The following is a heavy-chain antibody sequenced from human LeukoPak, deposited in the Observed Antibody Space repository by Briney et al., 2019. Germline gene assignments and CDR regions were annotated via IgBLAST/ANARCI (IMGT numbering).Heavy chain of an antibody. CDR2: IYYSGST. CDR1: GGFISSSSSY. Sequence: PSETLSLTCTVSGGFISSSSSYWGWIRQPPGKGLEWIGSIYYSGSTYYNPSLKSRVTISVDTSRNQFSLKLSSVTAADTAVYYCARHRKSGSYLPPGYFDYWGQGTLVTVSS. V-gene: IGHV4-39*01. J-gene: IGHJ4*02. D-gene: IGHD1-26*01. CDR3: ARHRKSGSYLPPGYFDY.